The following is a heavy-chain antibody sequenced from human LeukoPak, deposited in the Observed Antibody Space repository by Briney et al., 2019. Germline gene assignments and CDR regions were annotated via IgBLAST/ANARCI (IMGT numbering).Heavy chain of an antibody. V-gene: IGHV3-30-3*01. CDR3: ARDIAVAGPRFDY. J-gene: IGHJ4*02. D-gene: IGHD6-19*01. CDR1: GFTFSSYA. Sequence: GGSLRLSCAASGFTFSSYAMHWVRQAPGKGLEWVAVISYDGSNKYYADSVKGRFTISRDNSKNTLYLEMNSLRAEDTAVYYCARDIAVAGPRFDYWGQGTLVTVSS. CDR2: ISYDGSNK.